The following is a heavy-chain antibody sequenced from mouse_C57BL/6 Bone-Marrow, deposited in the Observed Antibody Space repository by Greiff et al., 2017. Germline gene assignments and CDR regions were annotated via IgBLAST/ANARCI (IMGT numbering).Heavy chain of an antibody. CDR3: ARGGGTVDY. CDR1: GYTFTSYW. D-gene: IGHD1-1*02. Sequence: QVQLPQPGAELVKPGASVKLSCKASGYTFTSYWMHWVKQRPGQGLEWIGMIHPSSGSTNYNEKFKSKATLTVDKSSSTAFMQLSSLTAEDSAVYYCARGGGTVDYWGQGTTLTVSS. CDR2: IHPSSGST. J-gene: IGHJ2*01. V-gene: IGHV1-64*01.